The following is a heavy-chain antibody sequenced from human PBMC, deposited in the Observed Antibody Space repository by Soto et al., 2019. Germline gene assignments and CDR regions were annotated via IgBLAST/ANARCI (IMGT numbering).Heavy chain of an antibody. CDR3: ARSIPEERGVAGPKDIRFDP. Sequence: QVQLVQSGAEVKRPGSSVKVSCQTSGGTFRTYTINWVRQVPGQGREWIGRIIPILDVANYAQKFQGRVTITADKSTSTAHMELRSLRAEDTAVYYCARSIPEERGVAGPKDIRFDPCVQGTLVTVSS. D-gene: IGHD6-19*01. V-gene: IGHV1-69*02. CDR1: GGTFRTYT. J-gene: IGHJ5*02. CDR2: IIPILDVA.